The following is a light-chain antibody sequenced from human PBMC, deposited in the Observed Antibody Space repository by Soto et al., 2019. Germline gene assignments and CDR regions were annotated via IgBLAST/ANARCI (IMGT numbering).Light chain of an antibody. CDR1: QSVSNNY. Sequence: EIVLTQSPGTLSLSPGERATLSCRASQSVSNNYLAWYQQKPGQAPRLLIYDASNRATGIPARFSGSGSGTDFTLTISSLEPEDFAVYYCQQRSNWLPLTFGGGTKVDIK. CDR2: DAS. J-gene: IGKJ4*01. V-gene: IGKV3-11*01. CDR3: QQRSNWLPLT.